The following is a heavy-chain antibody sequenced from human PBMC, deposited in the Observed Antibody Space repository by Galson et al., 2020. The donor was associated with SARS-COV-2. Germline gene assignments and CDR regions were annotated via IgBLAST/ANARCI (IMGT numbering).Heavy chain of an antibody. J-gene: IGHJ3*02. CDR2: FDPEDGET. CDR3: ATDLFSSGEAGAFDI. Sequence: ASVKVSCKVSGYTLTELSMHWVRQAPGKGLEWMGGFDPEDGETIYAQKFQGRVTMTEDTSTDTAYMELSSLRSEDTAVYYCATDLFSSGEAGAFDIWGQGTMVTVSS. CDR1: GYTLTELS. V-gene: IGHV1-24*01. D-gene: IGHD3-22*01.